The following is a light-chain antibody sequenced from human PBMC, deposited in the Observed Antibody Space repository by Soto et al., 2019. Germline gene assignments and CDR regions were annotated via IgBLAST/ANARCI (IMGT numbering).Light chain of an antibody. V-gene: IGKV3-15*01. CDR3: QQYNNWLRT. CDR2: GAS. Sequence: EIVLTQSPGTLSLSPGARAPLSCRASQSITRNYLAWYQQKPGQAPRLLIYGASTRATGIPARFSGSGSGTESTITISSLQSEDCEVYDCQQYNNWLRTFGQGTKVDIK. CDR1: QSITRN. J-gene: IGKJ1*01.